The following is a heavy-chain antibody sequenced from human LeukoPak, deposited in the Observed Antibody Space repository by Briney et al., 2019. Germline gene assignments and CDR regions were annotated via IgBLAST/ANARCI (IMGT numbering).Heavy chain of an antibody. J-gene: IGHJ4*02. CDR2: IYHNGTT. CDR1: GYSISSGYY. Sequence: SETLSLTCTVSGYSISSGYYWGWVRQPPGKGLEWIGSIYHNGTTKYNSSLESRVTISVDMSKNQFSLKLTPVTAADTAVYFCARGIVGSRDFYFRYYFDYWGQGTLVTVSS. D-gene: IGHD3/OR15-3a*01. CDR3: ARGIVGSRDFYFRYYFDY. V-gene: IGHV4-38-2*02.